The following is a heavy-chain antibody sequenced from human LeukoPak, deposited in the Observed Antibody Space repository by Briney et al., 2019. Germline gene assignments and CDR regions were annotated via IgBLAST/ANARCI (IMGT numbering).Heavy chain of an antibody. V-gene: IGHV3-21*01. Sequence: SMXWVRQAPGKGLEWVSSISSSSSYIYYADSVKGRFTISRDNAKNSLYLQMNSLRAEDTAVYYCASQYYYYYMDVWGKGTTVTVSS. CDR1: S. CDR3: ASQYYYYYMDV. CDR2: ISSSSSYI. J-gene: IGHJ6*03.